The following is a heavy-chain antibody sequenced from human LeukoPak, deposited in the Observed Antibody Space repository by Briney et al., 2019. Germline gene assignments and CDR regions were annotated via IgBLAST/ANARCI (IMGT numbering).Heavy chain of an antibody. Sequence: GASVKVSCKASGYTFTSYAMHWVRQAPGQRLEWMGGINGGNGNTKYSEKFQGRVTITRDTSASTAYMELSSLRSEDTAVYYCAREEVADYFDYWGQGTLVTVSS. J-gene: IGHJ4*02. CDR2: INGGNGNT. D-gene: IGHD6-13*01. CDR1: GYTFTSYA. V-gene: IGHV1-3*01. CDR3: AREEVADYFDY.